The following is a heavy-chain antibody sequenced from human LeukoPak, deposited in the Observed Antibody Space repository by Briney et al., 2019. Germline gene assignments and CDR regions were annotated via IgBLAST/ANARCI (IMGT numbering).Heavy chain of an antibody. Sequence: ASVKVSCKASGYTFTGYYMHWVRQAPGQGLEWMGWINPNSGGTNYAQKFRGRVTMTRDTSISTAYMELSRLRSDDTAVYYCARGAANPRYYYGSGSYVYYFDYWGQGTLVTVSS. J-gene: IGHJ4*02. D-gene: IGHD3-10*01. CDR1: GYTFTGYY. V-gene: IGHV1-2*02. CDR3: ARGAANPRYYYGSGSYVYYFDY. CDR2: INPNSGGT.